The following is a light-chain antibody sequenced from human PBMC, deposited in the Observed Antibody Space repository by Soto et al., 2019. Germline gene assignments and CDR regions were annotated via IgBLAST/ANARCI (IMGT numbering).Light chain of an antibody. J-gene: IGKJ2*01. CDR3: QQYGSSPPYT. CDR1: QSVSSSY. V-gene: IGKV3-20*01. Sequence: EIVLTQSPGTLSLSPGERATLSCRASQSVSSSYLAWYQQKPGQAPRLLMYAASSRATGIPDRFSGSGSGTDFTLTISRLEPADFAVYYCQQYGSSPPYTFGQGTKLEIK. CDR2: AAS.